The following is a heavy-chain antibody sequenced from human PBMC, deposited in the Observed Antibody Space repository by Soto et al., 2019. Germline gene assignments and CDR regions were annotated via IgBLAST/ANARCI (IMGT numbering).Heavy chain of an antibody. Sequence: GGSLRLSCAASGFTFSSYAMSWVRQAPGKGLEWVSAISGSGGSTYYADSVKGRFTISRDNSKNTLYLQMNSLRAADTAVYYCAKGVHYYDSSGYYAFDYWGQGTLVTVSS. V-gene: IGHV3-23*01. CDR1: GFTFSSYA. CDR3: AKGVHYYDSSGYYAFDY. CDR2: ISGSGGST. J-gene: IGHJ4*02. D-gene: IGHD3-22*01.